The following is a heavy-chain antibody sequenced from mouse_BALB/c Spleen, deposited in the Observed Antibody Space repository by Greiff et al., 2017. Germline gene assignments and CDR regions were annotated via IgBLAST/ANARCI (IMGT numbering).Heavy chain of an antibody. CDR3: ARGDYYGSSSWFAY. Sequence: DVMLVESGGGLVKPGGSLKLSCAASGFTFSSYAMSWVRQTPEKRLEWVASISSGGSTYYPDSVKGRFTISRDNARNILYLQMSSLRSEDTAMYYCARGDYYGSSSWFAYWGQGTLVTVSA. CDR1: GFTFSSYA. J-gene: IGHJ3*01. CDR2: ISSGGST. D-gene: IGHD1-1*01. V-gene: IGHV5-6-5*01.